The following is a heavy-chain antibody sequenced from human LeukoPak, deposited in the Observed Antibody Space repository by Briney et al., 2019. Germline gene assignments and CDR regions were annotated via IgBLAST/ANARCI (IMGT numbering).Heavy chain of an antibody. CDR1: GYTFTGYY. Sequence: VASVKVSCKASGYTFTGYYMHWVRQAPGQGLEWMGWINPNSGGTNYAQKFQGRVTMTRDTSISTAYMELSRLRSDDTAVYYCGRVLWGTSQTRIKNAFDIWGQGTMVTLSS. D-gene: IGHD2-2*01. CDR2: INPNSGGT. CDR3: GRVLWGTSQTRIKNAFDI. J-gene: IGHJ3*02. V-gene: IGHV1-2*02.